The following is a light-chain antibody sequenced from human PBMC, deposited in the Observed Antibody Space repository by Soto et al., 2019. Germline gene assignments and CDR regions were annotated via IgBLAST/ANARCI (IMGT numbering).Light chain of an antibody. J-gene: IGKJ1*01. CDR2: AAS. V-gene: IGKV1-8*01. CDR1: QSVGAY. Sequence: AILMTQSPSSYSASTGDRVTITCRASQSVGAYLAWYQQKLGKVPKLLLYAASILQGGVPSRFSGRGSGTDFTLTIDSLQPEDFATYYCQQYVSDPPTFGQGTRVEVK. CDR3: QQYVSDPPT.